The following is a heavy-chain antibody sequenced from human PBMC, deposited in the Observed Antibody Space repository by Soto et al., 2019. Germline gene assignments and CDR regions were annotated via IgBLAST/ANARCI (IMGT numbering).Heavy chain of an antibody. V-gene: IGHV3-74*01. CDR1: VFNFRNFW. J-gene: IGHJ5*02. Sequence: AGSVFNFRNFWMHWVRQAPGKGLVWVSRIKGDESITNYADSVKGRFTISRDNAKNTLYLQMNSLRVEDTAVYYCTRDPGRNWFDPWGQGT. CDR2: IKGDESIT. CDR3: TRDPGRNWFDP.